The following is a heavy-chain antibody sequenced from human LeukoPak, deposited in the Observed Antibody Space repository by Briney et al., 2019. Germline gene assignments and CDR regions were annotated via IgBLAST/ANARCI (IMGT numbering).Heavy chain of an antibody. V-gene: IGHV3-33*01. J-gene: IGHJ4*02. D-gene: IGHD6-13*01. CDR1: GFTFSSYS. CDR2: IWYDGSNK. Sequence: GGSLRLSCAASGFTFSSYSMHWVRQAPGKGLEWVAVIWYDGSNKYYADSVKGRFTISRDNSKNTLYLQMNSLRAEDTAVYYCAREGSIAAAGLFDYWGQGTLVTDSS. CDR3: AREGSIAAAGLFDY.